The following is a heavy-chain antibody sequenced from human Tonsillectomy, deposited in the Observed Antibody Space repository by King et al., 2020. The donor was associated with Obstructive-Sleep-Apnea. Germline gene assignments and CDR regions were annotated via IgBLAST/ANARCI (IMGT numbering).Heavy chain of an antibody. V-gene: IGHV4-38-2*02. Sequence: VQLQESGPGLVKPSETLSLTCTVSGYSISSGSFWGWIRQPPGEGLEGIGTIYHSVSTYYNPSLKSPVTISRDTSKNQISLKLSSVTAADTAVYYCARDRPSGSYSYWGQGTLVTVSS. CDR2: IYHSVST. D-gene: IGHD1-26*01. CDR1: GYSISSGSF. J-gene: IGHJ4*02. CDR3: ARDRPSGSYSY.